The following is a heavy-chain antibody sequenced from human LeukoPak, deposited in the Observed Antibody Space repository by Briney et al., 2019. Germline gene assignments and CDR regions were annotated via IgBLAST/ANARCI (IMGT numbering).Heavy chain of an antibody. Sequence: PGGSLRLSCAASGFTFSSYAMNWVRQAPGKGVEWVSVISGSGGSTYYADSVKGRFTISRDNSKNTLYLQMNSLRAEDTAVYYCAEHIAATGPYYFDYWGQGTLVTVSS. CDR3: AEHIAATGPYYFDY. CDR2: ISGSGGST. CDR1: GFTFSSYA. V-gene: IGHV3-23*01. J-gene: IGHJ4*02. D-gene: IGHD6-13*01.